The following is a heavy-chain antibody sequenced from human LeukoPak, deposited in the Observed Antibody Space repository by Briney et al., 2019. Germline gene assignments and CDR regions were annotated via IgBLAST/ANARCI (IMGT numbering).Heavy chain of an antibody. J-gene: IGHJ3*02. CDR1: GYTFTSYG. CDR2: ISAYNGNT. D-gene: IGHD3-9*01. Sequence: ASVKVSCKASGYTFTSYGISWVRQATGQGLEWMGWISAYNGNTNYAQKLQGRVTMTTDTSTSTAYMELRSLRSDDTAVYYCAREIRLRYFDWLLSPLVGAFDIWGQGTMVTVSS. CDR3: AREIRLRYFDWLLSPLVGAFDI. V-gene: IGHV1-18*01.